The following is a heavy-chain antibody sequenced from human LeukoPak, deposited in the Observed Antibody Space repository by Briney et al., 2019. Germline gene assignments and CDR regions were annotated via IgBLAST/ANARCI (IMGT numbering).Heavy chain of an antibody. Sequence: GGSLRLSCVASGFTFRTHAMSWVRRAPGRGLEWVSAFGGSDGTTYYADSVKGRFTISRDNSKDTLFLQMNSLRVEDTAAYYCAKRDSSGSYPYYFDSWGQGTLVTVSS. V-gene: IGHV3-23*01. CDR2: FGGSDGTT. J-gene: IGHJ4*02. CDR3: AKRDSSGSYPYYFDS. D-gene: IGHD3-22*01. CDR1: GFTFRTHA.